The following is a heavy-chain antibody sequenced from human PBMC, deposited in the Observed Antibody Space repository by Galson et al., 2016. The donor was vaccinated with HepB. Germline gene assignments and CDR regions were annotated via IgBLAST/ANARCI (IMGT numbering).Heavy chain of an antibody. J-gene: IGHJ4*02. Sequence: SLRLSCAASRFTFSDNYMKWVRQAPGKGLEWVSFISSSSTMYYADSVKGRFTISRDNSKNTLYLQMKSLRAEDTAIYYCAKGPDFWSGYYHFDYWGQGTLVTVSS. CDR1: RFTFSDNY. V-gene: IGHV3-69-1*01. D-gene: IGHD3-3*01. CDR2: ISSSSTM. CDR3: AKGPDFWSGYYHFDY.